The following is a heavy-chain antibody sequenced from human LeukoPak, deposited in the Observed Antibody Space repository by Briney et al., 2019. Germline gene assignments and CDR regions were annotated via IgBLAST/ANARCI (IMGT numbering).Heavy chain of an antibody. CDR3: ARDRYSSGWFDS. Sequence: GGSLRLSCAASGFTFSSYWMHWVRQAPGKGLVWVSRINSDGSSTSYADSVKGRFSISRDSSENTLYLQMNSLRAEDTAVYYCARDRYSSGWFDSWGQGTLVTVSS. J-gene: IGHJ5*01. CDR2: INSDGSST. CDR1: GFTFSSYW. D-gene: IGHD2-15*01. V-gene: IGHV3-74*01.